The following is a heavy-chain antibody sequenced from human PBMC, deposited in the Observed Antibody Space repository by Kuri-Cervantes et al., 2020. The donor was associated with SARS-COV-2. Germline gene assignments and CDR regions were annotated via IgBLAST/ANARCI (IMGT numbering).Heavy chain of an antibody. CDR1: GGSISSYY. Sequence: SETLSLTCTVSGGSISSYYWSWIRQPPGKGLEWIGYIYYSGSTNYNPSLKSRVTISVDTSKNQFSLKLSSVTAADTAVYYCARGRDRITIFGVVIIRGGYYYYGMDVWGQGTTVTVSS. V-gene: IGHV4-59*12. J-gene: IGHJ6*02. CDR2: IYYSGST. D-gene: IGHD3-3*01. CDR3: ARGRDRITIFGVVIIRGGYYYYGMDV.